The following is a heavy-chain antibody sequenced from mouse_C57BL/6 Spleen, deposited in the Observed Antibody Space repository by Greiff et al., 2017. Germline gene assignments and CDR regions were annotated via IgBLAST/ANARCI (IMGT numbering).Heavy chain of an antibody. Sequence: VQLQQPGAELVRPGSSVKLSCKASGYTFTSYWMDWVKQRPGQGLEWIGNIYPSDSETHYNQKFKDKATLTVDKSSSTAYMQLSSLTSEDSAVYYCARGKMGTDYFDRGAQGTFLPLSS. D-gene: IGHD3-3*01. CDR1: GYTFTSYW. V-gene: IGHV1-61*01. CDR3: ARGKMGTDYFDR. CDR2: IYPSDSET. J-gene: IGHJ2*02.